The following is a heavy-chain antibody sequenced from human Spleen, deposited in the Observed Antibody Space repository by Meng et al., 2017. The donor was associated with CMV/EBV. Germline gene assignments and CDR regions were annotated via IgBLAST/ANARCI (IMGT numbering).Heavy chain of an antibody. D-gene: IGHD4-17*01. Sequence: GGSLRLSCAASGFTFDDYGMSWVRQAPGKGLEWVSGINWNGGSTGYADSVKGRFTISRDNAKNSLYLQMNSLRAEDTAIYYCARDPKDYGDYVFDYWGQGTLVTVSS. V-gene: IGHV3-20*04. CDR2: INWNGGST. J-gene: IGHJ4*02. CDR3: ARDPKDYGDYVFDY. CDR1: GFTFDDYG.